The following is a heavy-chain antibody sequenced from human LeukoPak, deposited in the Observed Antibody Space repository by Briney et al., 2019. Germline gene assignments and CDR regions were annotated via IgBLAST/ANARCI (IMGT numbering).Heavy chain of an antibody. CDR3: ARDTAAALDF. J-gene: IGHJ4*02. D-gene: IGHD6-6*01. V-gene: IGHV3-72*01. Sequence: GGSLRLSCAASGFTFSGHYMDWVGQPPGKGLEWFGRTKNKGQSHITDYAASVKGRFFSSRDDSKNSLYLQMNSLQTDDTGIYYCARDTAAALDFWGQGILVTVSS. CDR2: TKNKGQSHIT. CDR1: GFTFSGHY.